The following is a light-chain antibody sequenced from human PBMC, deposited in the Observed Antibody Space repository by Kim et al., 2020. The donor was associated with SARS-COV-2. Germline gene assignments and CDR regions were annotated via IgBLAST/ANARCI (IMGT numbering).Light chain of an antibody. J-gene: IGKJ1*01. Sequence: SSVGDRVTITCRASQSSSSYLNWYQQKPGKAPKLLIYAASSLQSGVPSRLSGSGSGTDFTLTISSLQPEDVATYYCRQSYSTPPTFGQGTKVDIK. CDR2: AAS. V-gene: IGKV1-39*01. CDR1: QSSSSY. CDR3: RQSYSTPPT.